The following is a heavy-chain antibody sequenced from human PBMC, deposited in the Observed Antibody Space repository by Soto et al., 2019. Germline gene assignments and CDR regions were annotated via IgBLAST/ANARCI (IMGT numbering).Heavy chain of an antibody. CDR2: IYYSGST. CDR3: ARDREVPAAPYYYYGMDV. Sequence: SETLSLTCTVSGGSISSYYWSWIRQPPGKGLEWIGYIYYSGSTNYNPSLKSRVTISVDTSKNQFSLKLSSVTAADTAVYYCARDREVPAAPYYYYGMDVWGQGTTVTVSS. V-gene: IGHV4-59*01. CDR1: GGSISSYY. J-gene: IGHJ6*02. D-gene: IGHD2-2*01.